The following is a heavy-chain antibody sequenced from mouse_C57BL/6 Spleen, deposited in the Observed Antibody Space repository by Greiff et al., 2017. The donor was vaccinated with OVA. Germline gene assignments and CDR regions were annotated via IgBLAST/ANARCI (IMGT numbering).Heavy chain of an antibody. D-gene: IGHD6-1*01. V-gene: IGHV5-17*01. CDR3: ARATILSWFAY. CDR2: ISSGSSTI. CDR1: GFTFSDYG. J-gene: IGHJ3*01. Sequence: EVKVVESGGGLVKPGGSLKLSCAASGFTFSDYGMHWVRQAPEKGLEWVAYISSGSSTIYYADTVKGRFTISRDNAKHTLFLQMTSLRSEDTAMYYCARATILSWFAYWGQGTLVTVSA.